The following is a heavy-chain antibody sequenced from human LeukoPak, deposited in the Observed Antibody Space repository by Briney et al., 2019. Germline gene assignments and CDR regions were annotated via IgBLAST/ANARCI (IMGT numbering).Heavy chain of an antibody. V-gene: IGHV4-59*01. CDR2: IYYSGST. CDR3: ARVYGSGYDFRGAFDI. Sequence: PSETLSLTCTVSGGSISSYYWSWIRQPPGKGLEWIGYIYYSGSTNYNPSLKSRVTISVDTSKNQFSLKLSSVTAADTAVYYCARVYGSGYDFRGAFDIWGQGTMVSVSS. CDR1: GGSISSYY. D-gene: IGHD5-12*01. J-gene: IGHJ3*02.